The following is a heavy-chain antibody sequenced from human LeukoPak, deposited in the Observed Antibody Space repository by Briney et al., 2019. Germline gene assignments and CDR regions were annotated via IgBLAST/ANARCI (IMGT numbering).Heavy chain of an antibody. V-gene: IGHV1-2*02. Sequence: ASVKVSCKASGYTFTGYYMHWVRQAPGQGLEWMGWINPNSGGTNYAQKFQGRVTMTRDTSISTAYMELSRLRSDDTAVYYCARDKGGYGSGSYYNAPYYYYMDVWGKGTTVTVSS. CDR3: ARDKGGYGSGSYYNAPYYYYMDV. CDR2: INPNSGGT. D-gene: IGHD3-10*01. CDR1: GYTFTGYY. J-gene: IGHJ6*03.